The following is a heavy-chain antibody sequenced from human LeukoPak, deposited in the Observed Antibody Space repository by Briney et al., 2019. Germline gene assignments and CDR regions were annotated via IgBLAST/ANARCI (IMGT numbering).Heavy chain of an antibody. CDR2: ISAYNGNT. CDR3: AVTTVTLVAFDI. CDR1: GYTFTSYG. Sequence: ASVTVSCMASGYTFTSYGISWVRQAPGQGLEWMGWISAYNGNTNYAQKLQGRVTMTTDTSTSTAYMELRSLRSDDTAVYYCAVTTVTLVAFDIWGQGTMVTVSS. V-gene: IGHV1-18*01. D-gene: IGHD4-17*01. J-gene: IGHJ3*02.